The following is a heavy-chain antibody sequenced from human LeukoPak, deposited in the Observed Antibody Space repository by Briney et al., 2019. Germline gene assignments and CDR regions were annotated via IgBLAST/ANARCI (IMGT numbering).Heavy chain of an antibody. Sequence: ASVKVSCKASGYTFTSYDINWVRQAPGQGLEWMGWMNPTSGNTGYAQKFQGRVTMTRNTSISTAYVELSSLRSEDTAVYYCAREGGARDYYYYYYMDVWGKGTTVTVSS. CDR1: GYTFTSYD. V-gene: IGHV1-8*01. CDR2: MNPTSGNT. D-gene: IGHD4-17*01. CDR3: AREGGARDYYYYYYMDV. J-gene: IGHJ6*03.